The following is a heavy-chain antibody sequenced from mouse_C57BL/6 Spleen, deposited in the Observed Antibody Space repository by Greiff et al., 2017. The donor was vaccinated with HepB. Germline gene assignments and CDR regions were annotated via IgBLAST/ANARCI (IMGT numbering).Heavy chain of an antibody. D-gene: IGHD2-4*01. CDR1: GYTFTSYD. CDR2: IYPRDGST. J-gene: IGHJ3*01. Sequence: QVQLKQSGPELVKPGASVKLSCKASGYTFTSYDINWVKQRPGQGLEWIGWIYPRDGSTKYNEKFKGKATLTVDTSSSTAYMERHSLTSEDSAVYFCARGDYDYDGGFVYWGQGTLVTVSA. V-gene: IGHV1-85*01. CDR3: ARGDYDYDGGFVY.